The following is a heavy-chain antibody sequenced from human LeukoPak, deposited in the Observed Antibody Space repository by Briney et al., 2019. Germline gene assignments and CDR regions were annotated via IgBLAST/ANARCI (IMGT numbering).Heavy chain of an antibody. CDR2: FDPEDGET. Sequence: ASVKVSCKVSGYTLTELSMYWVRQAPGKGLEWMGGFDPEDGETIYAQKFQGRVTMTEDTSTDTAYMELSSLRSEDTAMYYCPTDLPYYYDSSGSPWGQGTLVTVSS. D-gene: IGHD3-22*01. CDR3: PTDLPYYYDSSGSP. CDR1: GYTLTELS. V-gene: IGHV1-24*01. J-gene: IGHJ5*02.